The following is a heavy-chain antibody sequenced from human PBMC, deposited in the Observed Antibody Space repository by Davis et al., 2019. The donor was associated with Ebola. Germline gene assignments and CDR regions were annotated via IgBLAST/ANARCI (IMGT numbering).Heavy chain of an antibody. J-gene: IGHJ4*02. D-gene: IGHD6-19*01. CDR3: ARDNIEVAGGFDY. V-gene: IGHV1-3*04. CDR1: GYTFMNYA. CDR2: INTGNGNT. Sequence: ASVKVSCKASGYTFMNYAIHWVRQAPGQRLEWMGWINTGNGNTKYSEKVQGRVTITRDTSASTVYMEVSSLRSEDTAIYYCARDNIEVAGGFDYWGQGTLVTVTS.